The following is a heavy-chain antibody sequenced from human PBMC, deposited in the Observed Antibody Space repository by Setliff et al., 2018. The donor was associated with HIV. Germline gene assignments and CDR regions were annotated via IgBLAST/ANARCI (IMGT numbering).Heavy chain of an antibody. J-gene: IGHJ4*02. Sequence: PSETLSLTCTVSGGSINSYYWSWIRQPPGKGLEWIGYIYATGSTNYNPSLKGRVTVSVDTSKNQFSLKLSSVTAADTAVYYCARTPEDYDQYFFDRWGQGTRVTV. CDR1: GGSINSYY. CDR3: ARTPEDYDQYFFDR. V-gene: IGHV4-4*09. D-gene: IGHD3-22*01. CDR2: IYATGST.